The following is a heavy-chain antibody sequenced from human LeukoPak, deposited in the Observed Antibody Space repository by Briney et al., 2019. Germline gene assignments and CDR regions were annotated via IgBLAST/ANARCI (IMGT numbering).Heavy chain of an antibody. Sequence: GGSLSLSCTASGFTSSSYPMHWVPQAPGTGLEWVAGIGYDGVNKLYTDSVKGRFTISRDDSKRTLYLQMDSVSAEDAGVFYCERDFLRGGPEYRDLWGQGTLVT. D-gene: IGHD2-2*01. J-gene: IGHJ5*02. CDR3: ERDFLRGGPEYRDL. CDR2: IGYDGVNK. CDR1: GFTSSSYP. V-gene: IGHV3-30*04.